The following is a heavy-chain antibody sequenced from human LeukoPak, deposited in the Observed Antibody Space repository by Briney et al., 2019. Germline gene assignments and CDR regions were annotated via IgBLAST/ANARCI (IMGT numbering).Heavy chain of an antibody. D-gene: IGHD5-18*01. CDR1: GFTFTSSA. CDR3: AASGYSYGYTIDY. V-gene: IGHV1-58*02. CDR2: IVVGSGNT. J-gene: IGHJ4*02. Sequence: GASVKVSCKASGFTFTSSAMQWVRQARGQRLEWIGWIVVGSGNTNYAQKFQERVTITRDMSTSTAYMEPSSLRSEDTAVYYCAASGYSYGYTIDYWGQGTLVTVSS.